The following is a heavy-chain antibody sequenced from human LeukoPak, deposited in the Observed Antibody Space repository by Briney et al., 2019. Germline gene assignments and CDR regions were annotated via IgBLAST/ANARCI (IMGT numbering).Heavy chain of an antibody. D-gene: IGHD6-19*01. CDR1: GFTFSSYW. V-gene: IGHV3-7*01. Sequence: PGGSLRLSCAASGFTFSSYWMTWVRQAPGKGLEWVANIKQDGSEKYYVDSVKGRFTISRDNAKNSLYLQMSTLRAEDTAVYYCAKEYSSGWYVIDNWGQGTLVTVSS. CDR2: IKQDGSEK. CDR3: AKEYSSGWYVIDN. J-gene: IGHJ4*02.